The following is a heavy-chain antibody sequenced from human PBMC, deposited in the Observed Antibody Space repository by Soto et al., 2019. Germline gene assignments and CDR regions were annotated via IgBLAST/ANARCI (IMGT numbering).Heavy chain of an antibody. CDR3: AILSSEYSSIDWYFDL. J-gene: IGHJ2*01. V-gene: IGHV3-30*04. CDR2: ISYDGSNK. Sequence: GGSLRLSCAASGFTFSSYAMHWVRQAPGKGLEWVAVISYDGSNKYYADSVKGRFTISRDNSKNTLYLQMNSLRAEDTAVYYCAILSSEYSSIDWYFDLWGRGTLVTVSS. CDR1: GFTFSSYA. D-gene: IGHD6-13*01.